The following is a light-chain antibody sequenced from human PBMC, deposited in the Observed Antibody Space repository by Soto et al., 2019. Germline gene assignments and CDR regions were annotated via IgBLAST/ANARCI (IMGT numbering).Light chain of an antibody. J-gene: IGKJ2*01. CDR1: QDISNY. CDR3: QQYDNLPRT. CDR2: DAS. V-gene: IGKV1-33*01. Sequence: DIQMTQSPSSLSASVGDRVTITCQAGQDISNYLNGYQQKPGKAPKLLIYDASNLEVGVPSRFSGSGSGTDFTFTISSLQPEDIATYYCQQYDNLPRTFGQGTKLEIK.